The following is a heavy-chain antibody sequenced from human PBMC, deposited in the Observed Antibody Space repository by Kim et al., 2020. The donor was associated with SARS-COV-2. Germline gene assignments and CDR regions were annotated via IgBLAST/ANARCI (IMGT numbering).Heavy chain of an antibody. Sequence: AQKLQGRVTMTTDTSTSTAYMELRSLRSDDTAVYYCARGQMLGYEYFQHWGQGTLVTVSS. J-gene: IGHJ1*01. D-gene: IGHD3-10*02. CDR3: ARGQMLGYEYFQH. V-gene: IGHV1-18*01.